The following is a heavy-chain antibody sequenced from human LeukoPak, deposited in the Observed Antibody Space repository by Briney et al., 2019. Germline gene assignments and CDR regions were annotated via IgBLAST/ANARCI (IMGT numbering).Heavy chain of an antibody. CDR1: GYTFTGYN. V-gene: IGHV1-2*02. CDR3: TKEGVEGY. J-gene: IGHJ4*02. Sequence: ASLKVSCKPSGYTFTGYNMHWVPPTPGQGLEWMGWSNPNSGGTNYAQKFQGRVTMTRDTSINTAYMELGRLTSDDTAVYYCTKEGVEGYWGQGTLVTVSS. CDR2: SNPNSGGT.